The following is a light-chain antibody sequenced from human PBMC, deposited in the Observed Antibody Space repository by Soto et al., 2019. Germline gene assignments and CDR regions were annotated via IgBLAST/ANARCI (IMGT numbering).Light chain of an antibody. V-gene: IGKV3-20*01. Sequence: EIVLTQSPGTLSLSPGERATLFCRASQSVRNSYLAWYQQKPGQAPRLLIYGASGRATGTPDRFSGSGSGKDFTLTISRLEPEDFAVYYCQQYGSSPYTFGQGTNLEI. CDR2: GAS. CDR3: QQYGSSPYT. CDR1: QSVRNSY. J-gene: IGKJ2*01.